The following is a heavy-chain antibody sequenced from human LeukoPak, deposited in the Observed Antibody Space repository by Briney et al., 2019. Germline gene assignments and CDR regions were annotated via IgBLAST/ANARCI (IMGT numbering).Heavy chain of an antibody. CDR1: GFTFRKYW. V-gene: IGHV3-74*01. CDR2: INPDDGST. Sequence: PGGSLRLSCAASGFTFRKYWLHWVRLAPGKGLVWVSRINPDDGSTSYADSVKGRFTISRDNAKSTLYLQMNSLRAEDTAVYYRARLGGGYSRLGGLAFDIWGQGTMVTVSS. J-gene: IGHJ3*02. CDR3: ARLGGGYSRLGGLAFDI. D-gene: IGHD5-18*01.